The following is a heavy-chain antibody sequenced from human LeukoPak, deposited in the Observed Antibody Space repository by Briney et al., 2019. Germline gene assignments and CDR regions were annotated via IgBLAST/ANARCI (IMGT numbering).Heavy chain of an antibody. CDR1: GGSISSYY. V-gene: IGHV4-59*12. CDR2: IYYSVST. J-gene: IGHJ4*02. Sequence: SETLSLTCTVSGGSISSYYWSWIRQPPGKGLEWIGYIYYSVSTYYNPSLKSRVTISVDTSKNQFSLKLSSVTAADTAVYYWARSGDYGTGTFDYWGQGTLVTVSS. D-gene: IGHD4-17*01. CDR3: ARSGDYGTGTFDY.